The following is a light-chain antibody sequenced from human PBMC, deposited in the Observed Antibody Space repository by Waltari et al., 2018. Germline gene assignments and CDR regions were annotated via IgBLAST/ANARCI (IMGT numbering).Light chain of an antibody. Sequence: DIVLTQSPATLSLSPGERATLSCRASQSFSNYLAWYQQKPGQAPRLLIYDTSNRATGIPTRFSGSGFGTDFTLTISSLEPEDFAIYYCQQRRNWPLTFGGGTKVEIK. CDR3: QQRRNWPLT. J-gene: IGKJ4*01. CDR2: DTS. CDR1: QSFSNY. V-gene: IGKV3-11*01.